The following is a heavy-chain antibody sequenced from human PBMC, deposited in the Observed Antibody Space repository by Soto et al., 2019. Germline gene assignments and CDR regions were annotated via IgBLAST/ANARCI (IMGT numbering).Heavy chain of an antibody. D-gene: IGHD3-22*01. V-gene: IGHV2-70*01. Sequence: SGPTLVNPTQTLTLTCTFSGFSLSTSGMCVSWIRQPSGKALEWLALIDWDDDKYYSTSLKTRLTISKDTSKNQVVLTMTNMDPVDTATYYCARITGYYDSAGAFDIWGQGTMVTVSS. J-gene: IGHJ3*02. CDR2: IDWDDDK. CDR3: ARITGYYDSAGAFDI. CDR1: GFSLSTSGMC.